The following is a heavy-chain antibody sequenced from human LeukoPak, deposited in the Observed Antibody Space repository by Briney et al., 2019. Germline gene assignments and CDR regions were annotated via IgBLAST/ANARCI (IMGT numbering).Heavy chain of an antibody. D-gene: IGHD2-15*01. V-gene: IGHV3-7*01. Sequence: GGSLRLSCAASGFTFSSYWMSWVRQAPGKGLEWVANIKKDGSEKYYVDSVKGRSTISRDNAKNSLYLQMNSLRAEDTAVYYCASAGCSGGSCYSPIDYWGQGTLVTVSS. CDR1: GFTFSSYW. CDR3: ASAGCSGGSCYSPIDY. J-gene: IGHJ4*02. CDR2: IKKDGSEK.